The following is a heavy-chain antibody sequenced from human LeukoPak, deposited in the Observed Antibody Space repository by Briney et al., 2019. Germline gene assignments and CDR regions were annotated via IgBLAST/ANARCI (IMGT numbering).Heavy chain of an antibody. CDR1: GFTFSSYA. D-gene: IGHD3-10*01. CDR3: AHYGSGSYSTDDAFDI. Sequence: GGSLRLSCAASGFTFSSYAMSWVRQAPGKGLEWVSAISGSGGSTYYADSVKGRFTISRDNSKNTLYLQMNSLRAEDTAVYYCAHYGSGSYSTDDAFDIWGQGTMVTVSS. J-gene: IGHJ3*02. V-gene: IGHV3-23*01. CDR2: ISGSGGST.